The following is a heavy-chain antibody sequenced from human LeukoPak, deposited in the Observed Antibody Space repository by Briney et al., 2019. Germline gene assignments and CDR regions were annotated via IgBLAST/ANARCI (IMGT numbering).Heavy chain of an antibody. D-gene: IGHD5-24*01. CDR1: GYSISSGYY. V-gene: IGHV4-38-2*02. Sequence: SETLSLTCTVSGYSISSGYYWGWIRQPPGKGLEWIGRIYHSGSTYYNPSLKSRVTISVDTSKNQFSLKLSSVTAADTAVYYCARLKDGYYFDYWGQGTLVTVSS. CDR2: IYHSGST. J-gene: IGHJ4*02. CDR3: ARLKDGYYFDY.